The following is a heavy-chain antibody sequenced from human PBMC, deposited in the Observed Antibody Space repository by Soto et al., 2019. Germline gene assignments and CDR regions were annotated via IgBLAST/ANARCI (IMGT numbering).Heavy chain of an antibody. J-gene: IGHJ4*02. CDR1: GFDFSTYG. V-gene: IGHV1-18*01. D-gene: IGHD3-22*01. Sequence: VQLVQSGAEVRKSGASVKVSCKASGFDFSTYGIGWVRQAPGQGLEWMGWITTYNGITKYSQKFQDRVTMTADISTDTAYMEMRSLRPDDTAMYYCASLAGGSIGSPFDSWGQGTLVIVSS. CDR3: ASLAGGSIGSPFDS. CDR2: ITTYNGIT.